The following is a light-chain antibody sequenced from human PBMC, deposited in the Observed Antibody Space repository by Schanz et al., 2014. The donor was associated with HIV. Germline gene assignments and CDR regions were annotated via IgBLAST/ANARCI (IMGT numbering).Light chain of an antibody. V-gene: IGLV2-14*03. CDR3: SSYTTGGTLV. CDR1: SSDVGAYNY. CDR2: DVN. J-gene: IGLJ3*02. Sequence: QSALTQPASVSGSPGQSITISCTGTSSDVGAYNYVSWYQQHPGKAPKLMIYDVNYRPSGVSNRFSGSKSGNTASLTISGLQAEDEADYYCSSYTTGGTLVFGGGTKLTVL.